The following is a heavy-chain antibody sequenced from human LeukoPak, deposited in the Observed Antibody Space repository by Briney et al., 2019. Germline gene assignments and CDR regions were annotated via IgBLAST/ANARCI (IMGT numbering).Heavy chain of an antibody. CDR2: IYYSGST. CDR3: ARIKKAEGFLIDS. Sequence: SETLSLTCSVSGDSISTVGYYWTWIRQPPGKGLEWIGYIYYSGSTYLSPSLKSRLTISVDTSRGQLSLKLSSVSAADTAVYFCARIKKAEGFLIDSWGQGSLAIVSS. V-gene: IGHV4-31*03. J-gene: IGHJ4*02. CDR1: GDSISTVGYY.